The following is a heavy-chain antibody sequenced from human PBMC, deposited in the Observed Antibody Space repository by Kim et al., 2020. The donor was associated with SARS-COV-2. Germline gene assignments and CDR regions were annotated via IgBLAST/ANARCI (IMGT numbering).Heavy chain of an antibody. J-gene: IGHJ3*02. D-gene: IGHD5-12*01. Sequence: KSRVTISVDTSKNQFSLKLSSVTAADTAVYYCARFPLSGYDYFSSDAFDIWGQGTMVTVSS. CDR3: ARFPLSGYDYFSSDAFDI. V-gene: IGHV4-59*01.